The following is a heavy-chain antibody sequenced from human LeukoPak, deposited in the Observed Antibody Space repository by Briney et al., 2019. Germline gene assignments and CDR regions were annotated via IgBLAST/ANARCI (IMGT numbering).Heavy chain of an antibody. CDR2: ISGSGGST. V-gene: IGHV3-23*01. Sequence: GGSLRLSCAASRFTFSSFAMSWVRQAPGKGLEWVSAISGSGGSTYYADSVKGRFTISRDNSKSTLYPQMNSLRAEDTAVYYCAKGGSYLYFFDYWGQGTLVTVSS. D-gene: IGHD1-26*01. CDR3: AKGGSYLYFFDY. J-gene: IGHJ4*02. CDR1: RFTFSSFA.